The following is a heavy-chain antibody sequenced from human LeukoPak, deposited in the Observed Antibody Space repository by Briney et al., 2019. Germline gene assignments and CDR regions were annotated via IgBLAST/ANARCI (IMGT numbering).Heavy chain of an antibody. V-gene: IGHV4-39*02. CDR2: IYYSGST. J-gene: IGHJ6*03. D-gene: IGHD3-10*01. Sequence: SETLSLTCTVSGGSISSSSYYWGWIRQPPGKGLEWIVSIYYSGSTYYNPSLKSRVTISVDTSKNQFSLKLSSVTAADTAVYYCAREVIITGHYYMDVWGKGTTVTVSS. CDR1: GGSISSSSYY. CDR3: AREVIITGHYYMDV.